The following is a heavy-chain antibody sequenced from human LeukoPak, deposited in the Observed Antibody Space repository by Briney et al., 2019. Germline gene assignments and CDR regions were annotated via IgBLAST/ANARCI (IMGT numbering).Heavy chain of an antibody. CDR1: GFTFSSYG. D-gene: IGHD3-22*01. V-gene: IGHV3-21*01. J-gene: IGHJ4*02. CDR3: ARDPGYYDSSGYSGTGDLDY. Sequence: GGSLRLSCAASGFTFSSYGFNWVRQAPGKGLEWVSFISSGGSHLYYADSVKGRFTISRDNSKNTLYLQMNSLRAEDTAVYYCARDPGYYDSSGYSGTGDLDYWGQGTLVTVSS. CDR2: ISSGGSHL.